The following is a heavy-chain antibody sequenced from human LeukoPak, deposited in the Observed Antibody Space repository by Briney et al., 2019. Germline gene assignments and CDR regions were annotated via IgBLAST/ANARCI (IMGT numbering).Heavy chain of an antibody. Sequence: PSETLSLTCTVSGGSISSSSYYWGWIRQPPGKGLEWIGSIYYSGSTYYNPSLKSRVTISVDTSKNQFSLKLSSVTAADTAVYYCAREYPPPISIAAAGIEQYYYGMDVWGQGTTVTVSS. J-gene: IGHJ6*02. CDR1: GGSISSSSYY. CDR2: IYYSGST. CDR3: AREYPPPISIAAAGIEQYYYGMDV. D-gene: IGHD6-13*01. V-gene: IGHV4-39*07.